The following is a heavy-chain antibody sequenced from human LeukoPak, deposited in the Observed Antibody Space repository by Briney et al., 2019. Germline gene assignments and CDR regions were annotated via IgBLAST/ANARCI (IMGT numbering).Heavy chain of an antibody. CDR1: GGSFSSSSYY. CDR3: AIISGSYHFDY. D-gene: IGHD1-26*01. V-gene: IGHV4-39*07. CDR2: IYYSGST. Sequence: SETLSLTCTVSGGSFSSSSYYWGWIRQPPGKGLEWIGSIYYSGSTYYNPSLKSRVTISVDTSKNQFSLKLSSVTAADTAVYYCAIISGSYHFDYWGQGTLVTVSS. J-gene: IGHJ4*02.